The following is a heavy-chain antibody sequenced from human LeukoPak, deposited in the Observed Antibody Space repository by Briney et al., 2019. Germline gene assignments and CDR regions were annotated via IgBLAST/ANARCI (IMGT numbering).Heavy chain of an antibody. Sequence: GESLKISCQASGYIFSNYWIGWVRQMPGKGLEWMGIIYPGDSDTRYSPSFQGQVTISADKSISTAYLQWSSLKASDTAMYYCARIEEYSSSRVDYWGQGTLVTVSS. D-gene: IGHD6-6*01. CDR3: ARIEEYSSSRVDY. CDR1: GYIFSNYW. CDR2: IYPGDSDT. J-gene: IGHJ4*02. V-gene: IGHV5-51*01.